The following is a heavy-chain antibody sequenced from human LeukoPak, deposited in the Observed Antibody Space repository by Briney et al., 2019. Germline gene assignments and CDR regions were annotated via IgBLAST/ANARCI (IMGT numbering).Heavy chain of an antibody. CDR3: ARGGYYGSGNDFRFDP. CDR1: GGSISSYY. V-gene: IGHV4-59*01. CDR2: IHYTGST. Sequence: SSETLSLTCTVSGGSISSYYWSWIRQPPGKGLECIGYIHYTGSTNYNASLKSRVTISVDTSKNQFSLKLNSVTAADTAVYYCARGGYYGSGNDFRFDPWSQGTLVTVSS. D-gene: IGHD3-10*01. J-gene: IGHJ5*02.